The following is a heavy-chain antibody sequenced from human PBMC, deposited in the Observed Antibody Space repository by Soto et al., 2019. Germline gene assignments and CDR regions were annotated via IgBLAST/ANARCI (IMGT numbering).Heavy chain of an antibody. V-gene: IGHV4-59*01. D-gene: IGHD2-15*01. Sequence: SETLSLTCTVSGGSISSYYWSWIRQPPGKGLEWIGYIYYSGSTNYNPSLKSRVTISVDTSKNQFSLKLSSVTAADTAVYYCERVVAANGFDYWGQGTLVTVSS. CDR3: ERVVAANGFDY. J-gene: IGHJ4*02. CDR1: GGSISSYY. CDR2: IYYSGST.